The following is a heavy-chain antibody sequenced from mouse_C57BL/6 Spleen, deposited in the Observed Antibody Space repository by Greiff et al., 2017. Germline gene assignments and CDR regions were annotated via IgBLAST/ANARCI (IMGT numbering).Heavy chain of an antibody. CDR1: GFSLTSYG. D-gene: IGHD2-4*01. Sequence: QVQLKESGPGLVAPSQSLSITCTVSGFSLTSYGVHWVRQPPGKGLEWLVVIWSDGSTTYNSALKSRLSISKDNSKSQVFLKMNSLQTDYTAMYYCARQNYDYGGGAMDYWGQGTSVTVSS. V-gene: IGHV2-6-1*01. CDR3: ARQNYDYGGGAMDY. J-gene: IGHJ4*01. CDR2: IWSDGST.